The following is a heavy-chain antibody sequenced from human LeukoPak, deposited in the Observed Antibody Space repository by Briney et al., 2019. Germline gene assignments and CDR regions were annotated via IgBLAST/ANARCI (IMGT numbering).Heavy chain of an antibody. Sequence: GGSLRLSCAASGFTFSSYWMSWARQAPGKGLEWVAVISYDGSNKYYADSVKGRFTISRDNSKNTLYLQMNSLRAEDTAVYYCARAAYNWNTYYYGMDVWGQGTTVTVSS. CDR3: ARAAYNWNTYYYGMDV. J-gene: IGHJ6*02. CDR1: GFTFSSYW. CDR2: ISYDGSNK. V-gene: IGHV3-30-3*01. D-gene: IGHD1/OR15-1a*01.